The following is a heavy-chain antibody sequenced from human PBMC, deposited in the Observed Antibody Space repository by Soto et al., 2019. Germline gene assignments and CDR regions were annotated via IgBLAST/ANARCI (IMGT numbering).Heavy chain of an antibody. D-gene: IGHD7-27*01. V-gene: IGHV4-34*01. CDR3: ARGKHFLTYPYFYGMDV. CDR1: GGSFSGYY. Sequence: QVQLQQWGAGLLKPSETLSLTCTVYGGSFSGYYWSWIRQPPGKGLEWIGEINHSGSTNYNPSLKSRVTRSVDMAKNQLCLKLTSVTAANTAVYYCARGKHFLTYPYFYGMDVWGQGTTVTVSS. CDR2: INHSGST. J-gene: IGHJ6*02.